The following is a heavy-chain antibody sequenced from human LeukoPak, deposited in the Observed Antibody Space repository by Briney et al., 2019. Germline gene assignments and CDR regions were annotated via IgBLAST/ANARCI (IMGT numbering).Heavy chain of an antibody. Sequence: GASLKISCQGSGYLFTSYWIGWVRQLPGKGLEWMGIIYPGDSDTRYSPSFQGQVTISADKSISTAYLQWSSLKASDTAMYYCARLQYYDILTGYYNFFDYWGQGTLVTVSS. J-gene: IGHJ4*02. V-gene: IGHV5-51*01. CDR2: IYPGDSDT. CDR1: GYLFTSYW. D-gene: IGHD3-9*01. CDR3: ARLQYYDILTGYYNFFDY.